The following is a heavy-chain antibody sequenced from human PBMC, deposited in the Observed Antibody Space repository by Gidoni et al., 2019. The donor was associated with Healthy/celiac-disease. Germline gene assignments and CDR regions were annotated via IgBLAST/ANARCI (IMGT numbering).Heavy chain of an antibody. Sequence: EVQLVESGGGLVQPGGSLRLSVAASGFPFRSSRMHWVRQAPGKGLVWVSRINIDGSITSYADSVKGRFTISRDNAKNTLYLQMNSLRAEDTAVYYCARDGDYGDYSYYYYYMDVWGKGTTVTVSS. CDR3: ARDGDYGDYSYYYYYMDV. D-gene: IGHD4-17*01. V-gene: IGHV3-74*01. CDR2: INIDGSIT. J-gene: IGHJ6*03. CDR1: GFPFRSSR.